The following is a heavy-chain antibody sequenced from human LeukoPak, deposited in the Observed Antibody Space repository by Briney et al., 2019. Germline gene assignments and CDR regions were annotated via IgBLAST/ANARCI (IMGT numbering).Heavy chain of an antibody. J-gene: IGHJ4*02. Sequence: GESLKISCKGSGYSFSNYWIGWVRQMPGKGLEWMGIIYPGDSDVRYSPSFQGQVTISADKSINTAYLQWSSLQASDTAMYYCARQGYNSTWDRYLAYWGQGTQVTVSS. CDR3: ARQGYNSTWDRYLAY. CDR1: GYSFSNYW. CDR2: IYPGDSDV. D-gene: IGHD6-13*01. V-gene: IGHV5-51*01.